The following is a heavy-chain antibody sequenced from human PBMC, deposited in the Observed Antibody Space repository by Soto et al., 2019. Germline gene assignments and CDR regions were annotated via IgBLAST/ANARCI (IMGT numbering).Heavy chain of an antibody. D-gene: IGHD3-10*02. J-gene: IGHJ5*01. Sequence: QVQLQESGPGLVKPSETLSLTCTVSGGSISCYYWSWIRQPPGKGLEWIGFIFYSGSTSYNPSLKSRVAISMDTSEYQFSLKLNSVTAADTAVYYCASMIGDPVLSFDSWGQGTLVAVSS. CDR2: IFYSGST. CDR3: ASMIGDPVLSFDS. CDR1: GGSISCYY. V-gene: IGHV4-59*01.